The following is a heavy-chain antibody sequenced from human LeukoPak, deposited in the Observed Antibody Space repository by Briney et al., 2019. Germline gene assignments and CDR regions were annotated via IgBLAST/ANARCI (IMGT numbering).Heavy chain of an antibody. Sequence: PSETLSLTCAVYGGSFSGYYWSWIRQPPGKGLEWVGEINHSGSTNYNPSLKSRVTISVDTSKNQFSLKLSSVTAADTAVYYCASPPRRYYYGSGRDYYYYYMDVWGKGTTVTISS. CDR2: INHSGST. CDR1: GGSFSGYY. CDR3: ASPPRRYYYGSGRDYYYYYMDV. J-gene: IGHJ6*03. V-gene: IGHV4-34*01. D-gene: IGHD3-10*01.